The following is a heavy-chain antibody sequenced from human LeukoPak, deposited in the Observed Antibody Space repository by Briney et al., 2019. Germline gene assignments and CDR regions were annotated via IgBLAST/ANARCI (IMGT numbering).Heavy chain of an antibody. D-gene: IGHD4-17*01. CDR3: ARDHDYGDYDH. Sequence: TGGSLRLPCAASGFTFSSYWMHWVRQAPGKGLVWVSRINSDGSSTSYADSVKGRFTISRDNAKNTLYLQMNSLRAEDTAVYYCARDHDYGDYDHWGQGTLVTVSS. CDR2: INSDGSST. V-gene: IGHV3-74*01. CDR1: GFTFSSYW. J-gene: IGHJ4*02.